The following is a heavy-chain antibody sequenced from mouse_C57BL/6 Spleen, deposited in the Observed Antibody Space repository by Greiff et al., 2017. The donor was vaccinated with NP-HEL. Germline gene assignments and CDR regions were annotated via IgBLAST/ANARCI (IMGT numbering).Heavy chain of an antibody. J-gene: IGHJ1*03. Sequence: QVQLKESGPELVKPGASVKLSCKASGYTFTSYDINWVKQRPGQGLEWIGWIYPRDGSTKYNEKFKGKATLTVDTSSSTAYMELHSLTSEDSAVYFCARGYSNGYFDVWGTGTTVTVSS. D-gene: IGHD2-5*01. CDR2: IYPRDGST. V-gene: IGHV1-85*01. CDR1: GYTFTSYD. CDR3: ARGYSNGYFDV.